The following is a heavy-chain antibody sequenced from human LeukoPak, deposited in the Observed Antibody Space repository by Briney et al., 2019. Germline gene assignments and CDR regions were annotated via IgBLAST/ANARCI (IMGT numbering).Heavy chain of an antibody. CDR1: GYTFTSYD. J-gene: IGHJ4*02. V-gene: IGHV1-2*02. CDR2: INPNSGGT. Sequence: ASVKVSCKASGYTFTSYDINWVRQAPGQGLEWMGWINPNSGGTNYAQKFQGRVTMTRDTSISTAYMELSRLRSDDTAVYYCASMVVAATPELDYWGQGTLVTVSS. D-gene: IGHD2-15*01. CDR3: ASMVVAATPELDY.